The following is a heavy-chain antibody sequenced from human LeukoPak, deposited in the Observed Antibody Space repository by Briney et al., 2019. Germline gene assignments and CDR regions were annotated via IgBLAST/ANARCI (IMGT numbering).Heavy chain of an antibody. CDR1: GFTFSSYA. V-gene: IGHV3-23*01. CDR2: ISGSGGST. CDR3: AKDLESMYSSSWLYYYYGMDV. D-gene: IGHD6-13*01. Sequence: GGSLRLSCAASGFTFSSYAMSWVRQAPGKGLEWVSAISGSGGSTYYADSVKGRLTISRDNSKNTLYLQMNSLRAEDTAVYYCAKDLESMYSSSWLYYYYGMDVWGQGTTVTVSS. J-gene: IGHJ6*02.